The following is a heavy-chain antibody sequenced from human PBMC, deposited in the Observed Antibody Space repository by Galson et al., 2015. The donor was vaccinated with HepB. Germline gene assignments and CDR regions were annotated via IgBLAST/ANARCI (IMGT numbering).Heavy chain of an antibody. D-gene: IGHD3-9*01. CDR1: GFIFDDYA. J-gene: IGHJ4*02. CDR3: VKGGRYLDWFIDY. V-gene: IGHV3-9*01. Sequence: SLRLSCAVSGFIFDDYAMHWVRQAPGKGLEWVSGISWHSDSIRYADSVKGRFTISRDNDKNSLYLQMNRLRPEDTALYYCVKGGRYLDWFIDYWGQGTLVTVSS. CDR2: ISWHSDSI.